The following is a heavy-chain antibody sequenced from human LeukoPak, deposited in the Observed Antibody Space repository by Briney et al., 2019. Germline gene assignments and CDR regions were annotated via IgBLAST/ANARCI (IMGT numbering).Heavy chain of an antibody. CDR3: GKQCSGTNFY. V-gene: IGHV3-30*02. Sequence: GGSLRLSCAASGFTFSNYDIHWVRQAPGKGLEWVASIQSDGSNKYYADSVKGRFTISRDNSKNMLSLQMNSLRTEDTAMYYCGKQCSGTNFYWGQGTLVTVSS. J-gene: IGHJ4*02. CDR1: GFTFSNYD. CDR2: IQSDGSNK. D-gene: IGHD3-10*02.